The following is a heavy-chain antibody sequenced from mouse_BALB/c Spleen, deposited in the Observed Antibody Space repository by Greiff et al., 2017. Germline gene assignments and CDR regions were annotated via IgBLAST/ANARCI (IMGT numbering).Heavy chain of an antibody. CDR3: ARQTTARGAWFAY. CDR1: GFTFSSYG. Sequence: EVMLVESGGDLVKPGGSLKLSCAASGFTFSSYGMSWVRQTPDKRLEWVATISSGGSYTYYPDSVKGRFTISRDNAKNTLYLQMSSLKSEDTAMYYCARQTTARGAWFAYWGQGTLVTVSA. CDR2: ISSGGSYT. V-gene: IGHV5-6*01. D-gene: IGHD1-2*01. J-gene: IGHJ3*01.